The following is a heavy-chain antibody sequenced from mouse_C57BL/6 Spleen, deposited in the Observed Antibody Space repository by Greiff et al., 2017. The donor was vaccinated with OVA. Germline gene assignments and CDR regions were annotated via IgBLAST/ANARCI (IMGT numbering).Heavy chain of an antibody. CDR2: FHPYNDDT. V-gene: IGHV1-47*01. CDR1: GYTFTTYP. Sequence: QVQLQQSGAELVKPGASVKMSCKASGYTFTTYPIEWMKQNHGKSLEWIGNFHPYNDDTKYNEKFKGKATLTVDKSSSTVYLELSRLTSDDSAVYYCARSGIYYGSSLSWYFDGWGTGTTVTVS. D-gene: IGHD1-1*01. CDR3: ARSGIYYGSSLSWYFDG. J-gene: IGHJ1*03.